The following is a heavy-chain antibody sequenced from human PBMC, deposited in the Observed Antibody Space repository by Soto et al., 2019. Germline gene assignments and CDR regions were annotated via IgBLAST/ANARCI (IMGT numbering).Heavy chain of an antibody. V-gene: IGHV4-39*01. CDR3: ARLRKNYYGSGSFDY. D-gene: IGHD3-10*01. CDR1: GGSISSSSYY. CDR2: IYYSGST. J-gene: IGHJ4*02. Sequence: QLQLQESGPGLVKPSETLSLTCTVSGGSISSSSYYWGWIRQPPGKGLEWIGSIYYSGSTYYNPSLKSRVTISVDTSKNQFSLKLSSVTAADTAVYYCARLRKNYYGSGSFDYWGQGTLVTVSS.